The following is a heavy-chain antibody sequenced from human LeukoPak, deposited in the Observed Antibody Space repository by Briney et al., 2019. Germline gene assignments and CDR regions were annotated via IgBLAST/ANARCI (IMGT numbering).Heavy chain of an antibody. CDR1: GFTVSSNY. CDR3: ARDQPMEPDSSGWYLPTSPHYYLDY. V-gene: IGHV3-53*04. J-gene: IGHJ4*02. CDR2: IYSGGST. Sequence: GGSLRLSCAASGFTVSSNYMSWVRQAPGKGLEWVSVIYSGGSTYYADSVKGRFTISRHNSKNTLYLQMNSLRAEDTAVYYCARDQPMEPDSSGWYLPTSPHYYLDYWGQGTLVTVSS. D-gene: IGHD6-19*01.